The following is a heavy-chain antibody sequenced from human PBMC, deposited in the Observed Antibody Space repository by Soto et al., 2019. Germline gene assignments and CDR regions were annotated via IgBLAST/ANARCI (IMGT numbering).Heavy chain of an antibody. CDR3: ARSPIAAKLIYYYYYMDV. CDR1: GGSISSYY. CDR2: IYYSGST. J-gene: IGHJ6*03. Sequence: SETLSLTCTVSGGSISSYYWSWIRQPPGKGLEWIGYIYYSGSTNYNPSLKSRVTISVDTSKNQFSLKLSSVTAADTAVYYCARSPIAAKLIYYYYYMDVWGKGTTVTVSS. V-gene: IGHV4-59*01. D-gene: IGHD6-13*01.